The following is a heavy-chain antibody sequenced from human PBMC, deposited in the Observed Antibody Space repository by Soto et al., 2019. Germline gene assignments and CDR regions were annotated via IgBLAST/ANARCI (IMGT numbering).Heavy chain of an antibody. J-gene: IGHJ4*02. CDR2: ISWDGSNR. CDR1: GFTFDEYA. D-gene: IGHD3-3*01. CDR3: AKDISRGPTKNYDFWSGPDY. Sequence: GGSLRLSCAASGFTFDEYAMHWVRQPPGKGLEWVSLISWDGSNRYYADSVQGRFTISRENSKYSLYLEMNSLRPEDTALYYCAKDISRGPTKNYDFWSGPDYWGQGTLVTVSS. V-gene: IGHV3-43D*04.